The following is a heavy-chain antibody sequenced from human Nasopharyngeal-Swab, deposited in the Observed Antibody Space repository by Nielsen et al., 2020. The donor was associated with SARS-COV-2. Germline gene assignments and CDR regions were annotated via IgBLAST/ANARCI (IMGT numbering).Heavy chain of an antibody. V-gene: IGHV1-69*06. D-gene: IGHD3-22*01. J-gene: IGHJ3*02. CDR1: GGTFSSYA. CDR2: IIPIFGTA. CDR3: ARVYYYDSSGPGAFDI. Sequence: SVKVSCNASGGTFSSYAISWVRQAPGQGLEWMGGIIPIFGTANYAQKFQGRVTITADKSTSTAYMELSSLRSEDTAVYYCARVYYYDSSGPGAFDIWGQGTMVTVSS.